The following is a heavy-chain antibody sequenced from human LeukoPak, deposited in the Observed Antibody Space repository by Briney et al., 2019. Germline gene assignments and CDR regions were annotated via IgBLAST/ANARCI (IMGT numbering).Heavy chain of an antibody. V-gene: IGHV4-39*01. CDR2: IHYSGTT. CDR3: ARRLIGFDT. D-gene: IGHD3-22*01. Sequence: SETLSLTCTVSGGSISSSSHYWGWIRQPPGKGLEWIGDIHYSGTTYYNPSLKSRVTISVDTSKNQFSLKLTSVTAADTAVYYCARRLIGFDTWGQGTLVTVTS. CDR1: GGSISSSSHY. J-gene: IGHJ5*02.